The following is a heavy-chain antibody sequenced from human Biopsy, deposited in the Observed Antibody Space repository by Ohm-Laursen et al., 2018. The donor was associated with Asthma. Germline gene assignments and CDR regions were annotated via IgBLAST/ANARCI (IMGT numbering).Heavy chain of an antibody. J-gene: IGHJ6*02. CDR1: GGTSSRYA. Sequence: GSSVKVSCKSSGGTSSRYAISWVRQAPGQGLEWMGGLIPVLGTPDHAQMFEGRVTITADESTSTAYMELSSLSSEDTAVYYCARGYSGSDRIVYYYSGLEVWGQGTTVTVSS. CDR2: LIPVLGTP. CDR3: ARGYSGSDRIVYYYSGLEV. V-gene: IGHV1-69*01. D-gene: IGHD5-12*01.